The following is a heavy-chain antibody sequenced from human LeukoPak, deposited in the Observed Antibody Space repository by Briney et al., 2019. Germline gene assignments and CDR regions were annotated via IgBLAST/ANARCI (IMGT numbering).Heavy chain of an antibody. J-gene: IGHJ5*02. D-gene: IGHD3-10*01. CDR1: GGSISSSNYY. Sequence: SETLSLTCTVSGGSISSSNYYWGWIRQPPGKGLEWIGTIYYGGTTYYNPSLKSRVTISVDTSKNQFSLKLSSVHAAELAGYFCAGDRGIISRNWFDPWGHGTLVTVSS. CDR3: AGDRGIISRNWFDP. CDR2: IYYGGTT. V-gene: IGHV4-39*01.